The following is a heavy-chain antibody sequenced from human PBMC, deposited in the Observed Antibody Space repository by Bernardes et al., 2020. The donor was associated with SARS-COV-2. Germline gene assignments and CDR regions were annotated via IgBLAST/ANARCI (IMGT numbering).Heavy chain of an antibody. D-gene: IGHD6-6*01. CDR2: IYYNGLS. J-gene: IGHJ4*02. CDR1: GGSVNSVDSY. Sequence: SETLSLTCSVSGGSVNSVDSYWGWIRQPPGKGLEWIGYIYYNGLSYFKQSLTSRLSISLDTSKNQFFLNLTSVTAADTAVYYCARFAYSSSSLGIDSWGRGSLVTLSS. V-gene: IGHV4-30-4*01. CDR3: ARFAYSSSSLGIDS.